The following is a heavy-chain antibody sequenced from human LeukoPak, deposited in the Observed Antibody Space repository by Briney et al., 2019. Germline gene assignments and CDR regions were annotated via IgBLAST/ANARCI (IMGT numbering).Heavy chain of an antibody. CDR3: ARDDTHSDTSGSFYDAFDI. V-gene: IGHV3-7*01. J-gene: IGHJ3*02. Sequence: PGGSLRLSCAASEFTFSNYWMTWVRRAPGKGLEWVANIRPDGSVIHYVDSVKGRFTISRDSAKNSLYLQMNSLRVEDTAVYYCARDDTHSDTSGSFYDAFDIWGQGTMVTVSS. D-gene: IGHD3-22*01. CDR1: EFTFSNYW. CDR2: IRPDGSVI.